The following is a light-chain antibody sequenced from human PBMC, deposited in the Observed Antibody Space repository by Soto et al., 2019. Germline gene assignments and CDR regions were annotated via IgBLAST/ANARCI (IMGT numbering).Light chain of an antibody. CDR1: QSINRW. J-gene: IGKJ1*01. V-gene: IGKV1-39*01. CDR2: AAS. CDR3: QQSYSTPPT. Sequence: DIQMTQSPSTLSSSVGDRVTITCRASQSINRWLAWYQQKPGKAPKLLIYAASSWQSGVPSRFSGSGSGTDFTLTISSLQPEDFATYYCQQSYSTPPTFGQGTKVDIK.